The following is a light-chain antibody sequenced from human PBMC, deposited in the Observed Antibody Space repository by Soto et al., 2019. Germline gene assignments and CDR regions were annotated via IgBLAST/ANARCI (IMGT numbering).Light chain of an antibody. J-gene: IGLJ3*02. Sequence: QSVLTQPRSVSGSPGQSVTISCTGTRSDVGGYNYVSWYQQHPGKAPKLMIYDVSKWPSGVPDRFSGSKSDNTASLTISGLQAEDEADYYCCSYAGSSLVVFGGGTKVTVL. CDR3: CSYAGSSLVV. CDR2: DVS. V-gene: IGLV2-11*01. CDR1: RSDVGGYNY.